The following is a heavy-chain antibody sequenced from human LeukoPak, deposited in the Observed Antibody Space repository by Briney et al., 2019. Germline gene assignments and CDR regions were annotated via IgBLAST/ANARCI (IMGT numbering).Heavy chain of an antibody. CDR2: TYYKSKWYN. Sequence: SQTLSLTCAISGDSVSSNSAAWNWIRQSPSRGLECLGRTYYKSKWYNDYAVSVKSRITINPDTSKNQFSLQLNSVTPEDTAVYYCARDPAVQLERRAPYYYYYMDVWGKGTTVTVSS. V-gene: IGHV6-1*01. CDR3: ARDPAVQLERRAPYYYYYMDV. J-gene: IGHJ6*03. CDR1: GDSVSSNSAA. D-gene: IGHD1-1*01.